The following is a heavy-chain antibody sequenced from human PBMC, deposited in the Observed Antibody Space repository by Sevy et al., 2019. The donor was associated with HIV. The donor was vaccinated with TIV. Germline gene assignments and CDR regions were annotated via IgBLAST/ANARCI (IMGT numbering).Heavy chain of an antibody. Sequence: GGSLRLSCAASGFTFSSYGMHWVRQAPGKGLEWVAVIWYDGSNNYADSVKGRFTISRDQSKNTVFLQMNSLRGDDTAVYYCAKRGNGWYELDYWGRGTLVTVSS. CDR3: AKRGNGWYELDY. J-gene: IGHJ4*02. V-gene: IGHV3-33*03. D-gene: IGHD6-19*01. CDR1: GFTFSSYG. CDR2: IWYDGSN.